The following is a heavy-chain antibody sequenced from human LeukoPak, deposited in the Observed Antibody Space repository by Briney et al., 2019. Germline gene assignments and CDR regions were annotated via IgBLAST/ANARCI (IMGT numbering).Heavy chain of an antibody. Sequence: GGSLRLSCAASGFTFSSYEMNWVRQAPGKGLEWISYISASGTLTHYADSVEGRFTISRDNSKNTLYLQMNSLRGEDTAVYYCARGRTGTFDYWGQGTLVTVSS. CDR2: ISASGTLT. CDR1: GFTFSSYE. J-gene: IGHJ4*02. CDR3: ARGRTGTFDY. V-gene: IGHV3-48*03. D-gene: IGHD1/OR15-1a*01.